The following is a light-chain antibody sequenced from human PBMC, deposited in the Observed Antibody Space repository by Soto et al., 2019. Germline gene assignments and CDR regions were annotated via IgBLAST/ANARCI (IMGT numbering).Light chain of an antibody. CDR2: GAS. CDR3: QQYNNWLRT. Sequence: EIVMTQSPATLSVSPGERVTLSCRASQSVSTNLAWYQQRPGQAPRLLIYGASTRATGIPDRFSGSGSGTEFTLTISSLQSEDFAVYYCQQYNNWLRTFGQGTKVEIK. J-gene: IGKJ1*01. V-gene: IGKV3-15*01. CDR1: QSVSTN.